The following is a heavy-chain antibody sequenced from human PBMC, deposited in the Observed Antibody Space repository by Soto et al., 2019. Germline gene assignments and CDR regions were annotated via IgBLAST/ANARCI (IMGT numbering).Heavy chain of an antibody. V-gene: IGHV1-18*04. D-gene: IGHD2-15*01. CDR1: GYTFTSSG. J-gene: IGHJ4*02. CDR2: ISGHNGVT. Sequence: GPEVKKPEASVKVSCKTSGYTFTSSGISWVRQAPGQGPEWMGWISGHNGVTNFARNFQDRVTLTIDSSTTTAYMEVRRLSFAGTAIYYCARDQGGSGIFDDWGQGTLATVSS. CDR3: ARDQGGSGIFDD.